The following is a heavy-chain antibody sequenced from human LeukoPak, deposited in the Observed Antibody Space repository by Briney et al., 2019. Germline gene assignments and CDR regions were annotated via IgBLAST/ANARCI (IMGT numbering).Heavy chain of an antibody. CDR3: ARRGIGDIDEYQFDY. J-gene: IGHJ4*02. Sequence: SETLSLTCTVSGGSISRSAYYWGWIRQPPGKGLEWIGNIYYSGSTYYYNPSLKSRVTISVDTSRNQFSLRLTSVTAADTAVYYCARRGIGDIDEYQFDYWGQGTLVTVSS. CDR1: GGSISRSAYY. D-gene: IGHD6-6*01. CDR2: IYYSGSTY. V-gene: IGHV4-39*01.